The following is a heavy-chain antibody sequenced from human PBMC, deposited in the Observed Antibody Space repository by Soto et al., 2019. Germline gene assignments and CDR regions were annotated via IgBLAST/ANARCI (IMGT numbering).Heavy chain of an antibody. J-gene: IGHJ6*02. CDR1: GYGFTSYW. CDR3: ARSPNYDFWSGPLSYYYGMDV. V-gene: IGHV5-51*01. D-gene: IGHD3-3*01. Sequence: GESLKISCKGSGYGFTSYWIGWVRQMPGKGLEWMGIIYPGDSDTRYSPSFQGQVTISADKSISTAYLQWSSLKASDTAMYYCARSPNYDFWSGPLSYYYGMDVWGQGTTVTVSS. CDR2: IYPGDSDT.